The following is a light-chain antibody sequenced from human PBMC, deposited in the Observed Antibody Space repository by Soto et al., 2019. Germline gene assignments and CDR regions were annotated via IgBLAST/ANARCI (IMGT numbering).Light chain of an antibody. CDR2: QSS. CDR3: QQYNSYPLT. CDR1: SSINTW. Sequence: DIQMTQSPSTLSTSVGNTVTITCRASSSINTWLAWYQQKPGEAPNLLIFQSSSLGSGVPSRFSGSGSGTELTLTISSLQPEDFATYYCQQYNSYPLTFGGGTTVEIK. V-gene: IGKV1-5*03. J-gene: IGKJ4*01.